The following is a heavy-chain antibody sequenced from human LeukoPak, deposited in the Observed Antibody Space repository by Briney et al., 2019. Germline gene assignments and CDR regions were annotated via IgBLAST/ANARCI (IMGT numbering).Heavy chain of an antibody. D-gene: IGHD3-22*01. CDR1: GGSISSYY. J-gene: IGHJ4*02. V-gene: IGHV4-59*08. CDR2: ISYSGNT. Sequence: PSETLSLTCTVSGGSISSYYWTWLRQPPGKGLEWVGYISYSGNTNHNPSLKSRVTMSVDTSKSQFSLKLNSVTAADTAVYYRARAGDSTGYYLGSRFDYWGQGTLVTVSS. CDR3: ARAGDSTGYYLGSRFDY.